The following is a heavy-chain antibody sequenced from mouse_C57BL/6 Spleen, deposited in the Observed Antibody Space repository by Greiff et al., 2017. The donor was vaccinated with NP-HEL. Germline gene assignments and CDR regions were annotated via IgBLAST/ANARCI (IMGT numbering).Heavy chain of an antibody. D-gene: IGHD2-14*01. CDR1: GYTFTDHT. CDR2: IYPCDSST. CDR3: ARGGANGYARDD. J-gene: IGHJ2*01. V-gene: IGHV1-78*01. Sequence: QVQLQQSDAELVKPGASVKISCKASGYTFTDHTIHWMKQRPEQGLEWIGYIYPCDSSTKYNEKFKGKATLTADKSSSTAYMQLNSLTSEDSAVCYCARGGANGYARDDWGKGTTVTVAS.